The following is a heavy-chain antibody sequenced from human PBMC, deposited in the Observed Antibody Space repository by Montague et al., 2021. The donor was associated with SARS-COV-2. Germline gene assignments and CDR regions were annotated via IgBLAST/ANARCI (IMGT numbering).Heavy chain of an antibody. Sequence: SETLSLTCTVSGVSVTDYYWSWIRQPPGKGLEWVGDVLYNKGTNFNSSLKSRVAISVDTSKNQFSLRLTSVTAADTAFYYRVRHSHYDGLNGPPDFWDQGTLVTVSS. J-gene: IGHJ4*02. D-gene: IGHD3-9*01. CDR3: VRHSHYDGLNGPPDF. V-gene: IGHV4-59*08. CDR2: VLYNKGT. CDR1: GVSVTDYY.